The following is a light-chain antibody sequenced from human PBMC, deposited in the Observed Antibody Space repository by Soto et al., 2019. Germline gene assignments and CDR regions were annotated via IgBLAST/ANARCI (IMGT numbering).Light chain of an antibody. Sequence: EIVLRQSPATLSMSPGERATLSCRASQNIDNFLVWYQQKPGQAPRLLIYDASKRATGIPARFSGSGSGTDFTLTISSLESEDCAVYYCQQRYTLITFGPGTKVDIK. CDR1: QNIDNF. V-gene: IGKV3-11*01. CDR3: QQRYTLIT. J-gene: IGKJ3*01. CDR2: DAS.